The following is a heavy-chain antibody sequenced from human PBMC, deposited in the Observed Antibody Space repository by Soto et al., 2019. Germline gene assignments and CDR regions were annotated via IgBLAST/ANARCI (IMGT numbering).Heavy chain of an antibody. Sequence: EVQLVESGGGLVQPGGSLRLSCEASGFTFSNYGMHWVRQAPGKGLVWDSRISSDGSSTCYADSVKGRFTISRDNAKNKLYLQMNSLRAEDTAVYYCAIQCYGSEVPRLDYWGQGTLVTVSS. D-gene: IGHD2-15*01. CDR1: GFTFSNYG. CDR3: AIQCYGSEVPRLDY. CDR2: ISSDGSST. J-gene: IGHJ4*02. V-gene: IGHV3-74*01.